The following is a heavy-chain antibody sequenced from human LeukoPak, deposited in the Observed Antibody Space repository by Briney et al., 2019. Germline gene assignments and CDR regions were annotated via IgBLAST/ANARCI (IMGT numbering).Heavy chain of an antibody. CDR2: ISSSSSTI. V-gene: IGHV3-48*01. D-gene: IGHD2-21*02. J-gene: IGHJ3*02. CDR3: ARDRGGDHAFDI. CDR1: GFNFGSYS. Sequence: TGGSLRLSCTGSGFNFGSYSVNWVRQAPGKGLEWVSYISSSSSTIYYADSVKGRFTISRDNAKNSLYLQMNSLRAEDTAVYYCARDRGGDHAFDIWGQGTMVTVSS.